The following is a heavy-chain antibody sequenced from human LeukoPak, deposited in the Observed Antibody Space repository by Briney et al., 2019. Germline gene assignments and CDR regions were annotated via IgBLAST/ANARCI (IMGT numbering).Heavy chain of an antibody. CDR3: AASITMFDY. Sequence: GGSLRLSCAASGFTFSRYWMSWVRQAPGKALEWVANIKEDGTVKYYVESVKGRFTISRDNAKNSLYLQMNSLRAEDTAVYYCAASITMFDYWGQGTLVTVSS. CDR1: GFTFSRYW. CDR2: IKEDGTVK. V-gene: IGHV3-7*02. J-gene: IGHJ4*02. D-gene: IGHD3-10*01.